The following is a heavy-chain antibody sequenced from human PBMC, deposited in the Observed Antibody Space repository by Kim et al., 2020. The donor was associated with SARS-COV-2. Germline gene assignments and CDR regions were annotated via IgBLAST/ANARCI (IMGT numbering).Heavy chain of an antibody. V-gene: IGHV3-33*01. CDR3: ARERLPSSGYSGAFDI. Sequence: GGSLRLSCAASGFTFSSYGMHWVRQAPGKGLEWVAVIWYDGDNKYYADSVKGRFTISRDNSKNMLYLQMNSLRADDTAVYYCARERLPSSGYSGAFDIWGQGPVVTVSS. CDR1: GFTFSSYG. J-gene: IGHJ3*02. D-gene: IGHD3-22*01. CDR2: IWYDGDNK.